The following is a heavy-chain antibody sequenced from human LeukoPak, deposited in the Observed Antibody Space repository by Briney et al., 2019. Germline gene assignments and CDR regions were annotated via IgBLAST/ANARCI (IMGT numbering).Heavy chain of an antibody. J-gene: IGHJ6*02. CDR1: GFIFSTYA. CDR2: ISYDGNNK. V-gene: IGHV3-30-3*01. D-gene: IGHD3-16*01. Sequence: GGSLRLSCAASGFIFSTYATHWVRQAPGKGLEWVTVISYDGNNKYYADSVKGRFTISRDNSKNTLYLQMNSLRVEDTAVYYCARRGGDDQWDVWGQGTTVTVSS. CDR3: ARRGGDDQWDV.